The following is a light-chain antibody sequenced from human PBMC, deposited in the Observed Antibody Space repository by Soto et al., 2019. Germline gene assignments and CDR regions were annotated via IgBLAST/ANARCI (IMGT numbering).Light chain of an antibody. CDR2: AAS. CDR1: QDISTW. CDR3: QQCNGPIT. V-gene: IGKV1-12*01. Sequence: DIQMTQSPSSVSASVGDRVTITCRASQDISTWLAWYQQKPGKAPKLLIYAASSLFSGVPSRFSGSGSGTAFTLTITGLQPDDFASYYCQQCNGPITFGQGTRLEIK. J-gene: IGKJ5*01.